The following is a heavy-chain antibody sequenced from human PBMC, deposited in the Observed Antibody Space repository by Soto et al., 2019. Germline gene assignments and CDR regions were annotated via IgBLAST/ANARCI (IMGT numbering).Heavy chain of an antibody. D-gene: IGHD1-7*01. Sequence: ASVKVSCKASGSTFTGYYMYWVRQAPGQGLEWMGWINAHSGDTNYAQKFQGRVTMTRDTSISKAYMELSRLTSDDTAVYYCTRDRGRGNWKYAPSVYYYHGVDLWGQGTSVTVSS. J-gene: IGHJ6*02. V-gene: IGHV1-2*02. CDR3: TRDRGRGNWKYAPSVYYYHGVDL. CDR2: INAHSGDT. CDR1: GSTFTGYY.